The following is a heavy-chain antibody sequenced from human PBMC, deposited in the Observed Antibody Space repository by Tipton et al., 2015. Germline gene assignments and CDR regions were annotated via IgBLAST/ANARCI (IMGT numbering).Heavy chain of an antibody. J-gene: IGHJ4*02. D-gene: IGHD6-13*01. Sequence: SLRLSCEASGFSFSNYWMTWVRQAPGKGLEWVANIKPDGSESYYLESVKGRFTFSRDNAKNSLYLQMNRLRAEDTAVYYCARDGQQPPGVDYWGQGTLVTVSS. V-gene: IGHV3-7*01. CDR3: ARDGQQPPGVDY. CDR1: GFSFSNYW. CDR2: IKPDGSES.